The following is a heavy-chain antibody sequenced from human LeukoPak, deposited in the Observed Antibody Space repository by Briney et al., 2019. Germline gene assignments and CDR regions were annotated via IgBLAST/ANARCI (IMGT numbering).Heavy chain of an antibody. D-gene: IGHD2-2*01. V-gene: IGHV3-15*01. J-gene: IGHJ4*02. Sequence: PGGSLRLSCAASGFSFSNAWMSWVRQAPGKGLVWVGRIKSKTDGGTTDYAAPVKGRFTFSRDDSKNTLYLYINSLKTEDTAVYYCTRVQQYQLSTFNYWGQGTLVTVSS. CDR3: TRVQQYQLSTFNY. CDR2: IKSKTDGGTT. CDR1: GFSFSNAW.